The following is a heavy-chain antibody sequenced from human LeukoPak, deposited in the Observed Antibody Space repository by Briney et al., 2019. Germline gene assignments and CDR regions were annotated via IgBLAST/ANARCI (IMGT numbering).Heavy chain of an antibody. CDR3: ARSSSWDLLHDAFDI. Sequence: SETLSLTCAVSGYSISSGYYWGWIRQPPGKGLEWIGSIYHSGSTYYNPSLKSRVTISVDTSKNQFSLKLSSVTAADTAVYYCARSSSWDLLHDAFDIWGQGTMVTVSS. CDR1: GYSISSGYY. D-gene: IGHD1-26*01. J-gene: IGHJ3*02. V-gene: IGHV4-38-2*01. CDR2: IYHSGST.